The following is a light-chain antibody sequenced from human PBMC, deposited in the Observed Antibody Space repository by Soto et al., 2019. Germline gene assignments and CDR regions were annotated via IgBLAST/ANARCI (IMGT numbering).Light chain of an antibody. CDR1: QTISSL. V-gene: IGKV1-39*01. Sequence: DIPMTQSPSFLSASLGDRVTITCRASQTISSLLYWYQQRPGKAPKLLIYATSNLHSGVPSRFSGAGAGTDFTLTINSLQPEDFATYYCQQSYSTPCTFGQGTKL. CDR2: ATS. J-gene: IGKJ2*02. CDR3: QQSYSTPCT.